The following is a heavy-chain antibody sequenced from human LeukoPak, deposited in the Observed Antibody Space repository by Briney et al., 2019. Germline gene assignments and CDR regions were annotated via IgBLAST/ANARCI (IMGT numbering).Heavy chain of an antibody. CDR3: ASSKTNGDSSGWYAWFDP. Sequence: PSETLSLTCTVSGGSINSYYWSWIRQPPGKGLEWTGYIYYSGYTNYNPSLKSRVTISVDTSKNQFSLKLSSVTAADTAVYYCASSKTNGDSSGWYAWFDPWGQGTLVTVSS. J-gene: IGHJ5*02. CDR2: IYYSGYT. D-gene: IGHD6-19*01. CDR1: GGSINSYY. V-gene: IGHV4-59*01.